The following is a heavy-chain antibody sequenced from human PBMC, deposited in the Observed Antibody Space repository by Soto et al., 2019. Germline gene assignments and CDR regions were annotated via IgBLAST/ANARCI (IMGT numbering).Heavy chain of an antibody. CDR3: AKDAVSYNGKWDWFDS. Sequence: DVQLLESGGGLVQPGGSLTLSCAASRFTFSDFVMSWVRQAPGKGLEWVSSLGGGETDTYYADSVKGRFTISRDNSKNTLYLQMDSLRDEDTAVYYCAKDAVSYNGKWDWFDSWGQGTLVTVSS. CDR1: RFTFSDFV. J-gene: IGHJ5*01. D-gene: IGHD1-26*01. CDR2: LGGGETDT. V-gene: IGHV3-23*01.